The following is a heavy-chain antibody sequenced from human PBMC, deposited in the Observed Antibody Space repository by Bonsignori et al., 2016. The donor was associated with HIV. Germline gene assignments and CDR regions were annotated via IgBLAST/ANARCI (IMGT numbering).Heavy chain of an antibody. Sequence: QVQLQESGPGLVEPSETLSLTCTVSGSSIATDYYWAWVRQTPGKGLEWIGSVYQSGTTYINPSLKGRATISVDTSNNKFSLRMTSVTVEDAVVYYCARDFKLHWGTPPWYFDLWGRGTLVTVSS. J-gene: IGHJ2*01. D-gene: IGHD3-16*01. V-gene: IGHV4-38-2*02. CDR1: GSSIATDYY. CDR3: ARDFKLHWGTPPWYFDL. CDR2: VYQSGTT.